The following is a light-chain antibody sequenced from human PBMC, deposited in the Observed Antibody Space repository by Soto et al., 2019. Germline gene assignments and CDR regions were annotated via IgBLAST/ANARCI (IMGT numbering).Light chain of an antibody. CDR2: EVG. CDR1: SSDVGGYNY. CDR3: SSYATNRDVV. Sequence: QAVVTQPASVSGSPGQSIAISCTGTSSDVGGYNYVSWYQQHPGKAPKLMIYEVGNRPSGVSDRFSGSKSGNTASLTISGLQAEDGADYYCSSYATNRDVVFGGGTKLTVL. V-gene: IGLV2-14*01. J-gene: IGLJ2*01.